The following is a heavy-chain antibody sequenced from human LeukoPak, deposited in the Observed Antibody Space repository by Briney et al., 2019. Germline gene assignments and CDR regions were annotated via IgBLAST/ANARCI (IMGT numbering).Heavy chain of an antibody. V-gene: IGHV4-59*01. CDR3: ARVSTHNFYGSGTYYGDFDY. D-gene: IGHD3-10*01. CDR2: FYISGS. Sequence: PSETLSLTCIVSGGSISLYSWSWIRQPPGKGLEWIGYFYISGSKYNPSPESRVTISADTSKNQFSLKLTSVTAADTAVYYCARVSTHNFYGSGTYYGDFDYWGQGTLVTVSS. J-gene: IGHJ4*02. CDR1: GGSISLYS.